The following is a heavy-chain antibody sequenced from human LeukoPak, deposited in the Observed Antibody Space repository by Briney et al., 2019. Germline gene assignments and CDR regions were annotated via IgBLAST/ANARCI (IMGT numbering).Heavy chain of an antibody. CDR1: GYTFTGYY. CDR2: INPNNGGT. J-gene: IGHJ4*02. CDR3: ARDSWVSSGSNYFDY. Sequence: ASVKVSCKASGYTFTGYYMHWVRQAPGQGLEWMGRINPNNGGTNYAQKLQGRVTMTTDTSTSTAFMELRSLRSDDTAVYYCARDSWVSSGSNYFDYWGQGTLVTVSS. D-gene: IGHD3-22*01. V-gene: IGHV1-2*06.